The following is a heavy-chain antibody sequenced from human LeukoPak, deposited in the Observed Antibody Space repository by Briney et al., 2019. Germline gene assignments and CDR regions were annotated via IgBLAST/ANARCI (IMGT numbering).Heavy chain of an antibody. J-gene: IGHJ4*02. CDR2: IKGDGSEK. D-gene: IGHD3-16*01. Sequence: GGSLRLSCAASGFSFSRFYVSWVRQAPGKGLEWVAKIKGDGSEKYYVDSVKGRFTISRDNAKNPLYLQMNSLRAEDTAIYYCAKEGTFTAYNFDYWGQGTLVTVSS. CDR3: AKEGTFTAYNFDY. CDR1: GFSFSRFY. V-gene: IGHV3-7*05.